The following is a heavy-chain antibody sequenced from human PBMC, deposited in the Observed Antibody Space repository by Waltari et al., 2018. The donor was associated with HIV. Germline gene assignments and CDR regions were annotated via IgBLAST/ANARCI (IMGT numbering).Heavy chain of an antibody. CDR2: ITPTGDFM. V-gene: IGHV3-11*01. CDR3: ARDAVTDDAFDL. J-gene: IGHJ3*01. Sequence: QVQLVESGGGLVMPGGSLRLSCAASGFTVNDYFMNWIRQAPGEGLELISYITPTGDFMYYADSVRGRFTVSRDSAKNLLYLQVNSLTAEDTAVYYCARDAVTDDAFDLWGQGTMVTVSS. D-gene: IGHD6-19*01. CDR1: GFTVNDYF.